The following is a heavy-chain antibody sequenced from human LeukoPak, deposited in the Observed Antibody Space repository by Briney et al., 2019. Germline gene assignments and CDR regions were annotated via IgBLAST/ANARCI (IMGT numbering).Heavy chain of an antibody. Sequence: ASVKVSCKASGYSFTSDYMHWVRQAPGQGLEWMGIINPSGGSTSYAQKSQGRVTMTRDTSTRTVYVELSSLRSEDTAVYYCARESDSGYSSSFNWFDPWGQGTLVTVSS. D-gene: IGHD6-19*01. J-gene: IGHJ5*02. CDR2: INPSGGST. V-gene: IGHV1-46*01. CDR1: GYSFTSDY. CDR3: ARESDSGYSSSFNWFDP.